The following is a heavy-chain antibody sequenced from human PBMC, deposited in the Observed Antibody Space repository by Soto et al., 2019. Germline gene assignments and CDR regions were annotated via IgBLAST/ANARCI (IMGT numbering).Heavy chain of an antibody. CDR2: ISYDGSNK. Sequence: QVQLVESGGGVVQPGRSLRLSCAASGFTFSSYGMHWVRQAPGKGLEWVAVISYDGSNKYYADSVKGRFTISRDNSKNTRYLQMNSLRAEDTAVYYCAKDRHSSSSLNWFDPWGQGTLVTVSS. CDR3: AKDRHSSSSLNWFDP. J-gene: IGHJ5*02. V-gene: IGHV3-30*18. D-gene: IGHD6-6*01. CDR1: GFTFSSYG.